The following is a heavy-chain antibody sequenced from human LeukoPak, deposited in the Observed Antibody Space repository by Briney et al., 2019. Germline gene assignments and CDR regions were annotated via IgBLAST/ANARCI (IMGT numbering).Heavy chain of an antibody. D-gene: IGHD3-10*01. CDR1: EFIVSINY. J-gene: IGHJ4*02. Sequence: GGSLRLSCAASEFIVSINYMTWVRQAPGKGLEWVGRIKSKTDGGTTDYAAPVKGRFTISRDDSKNTLYLQMNSLKTEDTAVYYCTTEGNTMVRGAFDYWGQGTLVTVSS. CDR3: TTEGNTMVRGAFDY. CDR2: IKSKTDGGTT. V-gene: IGHV3-15*01.